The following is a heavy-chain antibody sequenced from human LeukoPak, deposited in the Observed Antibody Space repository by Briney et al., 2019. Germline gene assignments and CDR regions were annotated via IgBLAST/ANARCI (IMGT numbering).Heavy chain of an antibody. CDR2: ISSSGSTI. V-gene: IGHV3-11*01. CDR3: ARAHVSDYFDY. Sequence: GGSLRLSCAASGFTFSDYYMSWIRQAPGKGLEWVSYISSSGSTIYYADSVKGRFTISRDNAKNSLYLQMSSLRAEDTAVYYCARAHVSDYFDYWGQGTLVTVSS. CDR1: GFTFSDYY. J-gene: IGHJ4*02.